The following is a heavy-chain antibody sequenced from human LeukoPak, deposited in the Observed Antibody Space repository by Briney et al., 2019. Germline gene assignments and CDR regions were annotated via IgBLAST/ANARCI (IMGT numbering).Heavy chain of an antibody. V-gene: IGHV4-34*01. Sequence: PSETLSLTCPVYAASFSLYYWAWVRQPPGKLLEWIGEINHTGSTPYNPSLKSGVTMSVDTPKTRFSLKLSSVTAADRAVYYCARGRLRFLEMDVWGKGTMVTVSS. CDR3: ARGRLRFLEMDV. D-gene: IGHD3-3*01. CDR2: INHTGST. CDR1: AASFSLYY. J-gene: IGHJ6*04.